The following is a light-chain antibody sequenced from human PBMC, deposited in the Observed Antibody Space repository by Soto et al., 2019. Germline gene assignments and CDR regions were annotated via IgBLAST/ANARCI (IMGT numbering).Light chain of an antibody. CDR2: DAS. V-gene: IGKV1-33*01. CDR1: QDINNY. Sequence: DIRLTQSPSSLSASIGDRVTITCRASQDINNYLNWYQQKPGKAPKLLIWDASILETGVPSRFSGSGSGTDFTVTISSLQPEDIATYYCQQYENLPMTFGGGTKVEIK. CDR3: QQYENLPMT. J-gene: IGKJ4*01.